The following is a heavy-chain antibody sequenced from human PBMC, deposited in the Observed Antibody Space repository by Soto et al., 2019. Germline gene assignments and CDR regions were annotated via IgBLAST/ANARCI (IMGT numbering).Heavy chain of an antibody. CDR3: AKWEGLGSDYYYYAMDV. CDR1: GGSISSGGYY. V-gene: IGHV4-31*03. Sequence: SETLSLTCTVSGGSISSGGYYWTWIRQYPGKGLEWIAYIYHSGYTFYNPSLKSRVTMSVDTSKNQFSLKLRSVTAADTAVYYCAKWEGLGSDYYYYAMDVWGQGTTVTVSS. CDR2: IYHSGYT. D-gene: IGHD1-26*01. J-gene: IGHJ6*02.